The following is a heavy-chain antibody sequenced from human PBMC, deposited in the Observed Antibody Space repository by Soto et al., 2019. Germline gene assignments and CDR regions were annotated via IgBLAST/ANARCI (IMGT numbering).Heavy chain of an antibody. D-gene: IGHD2-15*01. CDR3: AREALLRYYCSGGSCPYDY. J-gene: IGHJ4*02. CDR1: GFTFSSYW. CDR2: IKQDGSEK. Sequence: GGSLRLSCAASGFTFSSYWISWVRQAPGKGLEWVANIKQDGSEKYYVDSVKGRFTISRDNAKNSLYLQMNSLRAEDTAVYYCAREALLRYYCSGGSCPYDYWGQGTLVTSPQ. V-gene: IGHV3-7*01.